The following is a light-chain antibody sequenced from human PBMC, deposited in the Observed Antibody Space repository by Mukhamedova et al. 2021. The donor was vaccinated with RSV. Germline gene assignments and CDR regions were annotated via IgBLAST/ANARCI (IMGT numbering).Light chain of an antibody. CDR2: RDI. CDR1: KN. Sequence: KNVHWYQQKAGQAPVLVIYRDINRPSGIPERVSGSNSGNTATLTISRAQAGDEADYYCQVWDSSNAVLGGGTKLTVL. CDR3: QVWDSSNAV. J-gene: IGLJ3*02. V-gene: IGLV3-9*01.